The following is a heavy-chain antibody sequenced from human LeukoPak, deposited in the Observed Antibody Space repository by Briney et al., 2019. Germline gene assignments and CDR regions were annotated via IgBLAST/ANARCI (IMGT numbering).Heavy chain of an antibody. J-gene: IGHJ4*02. D-gene: IGHD3-22*01. CDR3: ARDWKLSYYYDSSGLPPDY. V-gene: IGHV1-2*06. CDR1: GYTFTGYY. Sequence: ASVKVSCKASGYTFTGYYMHWVRQAPGQGLEWMGRINPNSGGTNYAQKFQGRVTMTRDTSIGTAYMELSRLKSDDTAVYYCARDWKLSYYYDSSGLPPDYWGQGTPVTVSS. CDR2: INPNSGGT.